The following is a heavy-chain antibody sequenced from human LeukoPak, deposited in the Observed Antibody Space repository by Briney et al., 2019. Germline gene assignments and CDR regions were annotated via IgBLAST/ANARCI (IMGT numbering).Heavy chain of an antibody. CDR1: GYSISSGYY. J-gene: IGHJ4*02. D-gene: IGHD4-23*01. CDR3: ARKGSDHGGNVNYFDY. Sequence: PSETLSLTCTVSGYSISSGYYWGWIRQPPGKGLEWIGSIYHSGSTYYNPSLKSRVTISVDTSKNQFSLKLSSVTAADTAVYYCARKGSDHGGNVNYFDYWGQGTLVTVSS. V-gene: IGHV4-38-2*02. CDR2: IYHSGST.